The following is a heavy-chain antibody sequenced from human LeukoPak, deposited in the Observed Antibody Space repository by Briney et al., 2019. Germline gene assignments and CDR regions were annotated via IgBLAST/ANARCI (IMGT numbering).Heavy chain of an antibody. CDR1: GGTFSSYA. CDR2: IIPILGIA. CDR3: ARVSAYYDSSGYPFDY. J-gene: IGHJ4*02. Sequence: SVKVSCKASGGTFSSYATSWVRQAPGQGLEWMGRIIPILGIANYAQKFQGRVTITADKSTSTAYMELSSLRSEDTAVYYCARVSAYYDSSGYPFDYWGQGTLVTVPS. V-gene: IGHV1-69*04. D-gene: IGHD3-22*01.